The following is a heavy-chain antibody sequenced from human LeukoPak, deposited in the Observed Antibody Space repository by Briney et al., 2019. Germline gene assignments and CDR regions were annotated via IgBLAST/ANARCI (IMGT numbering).Heavy chain of an antibody. CDR2: IIPIFGIA. J-gene: IGHJ4*02. V-gene: IGHV1-69*04. Sequence: VKVSCKASGGTFSSYAISWVRQAPGQGLEWMGRIIPIFGIANYAQKFQGRVTITADKSTSAAYMELSSLRSEGTAVYYCAREESGYSSSWGDYWGQGTLVTVSS. CDR1: GGTFSSYA. CDR3: AREESGYSSSWGDY. D-gene: IGHD6-13*01.